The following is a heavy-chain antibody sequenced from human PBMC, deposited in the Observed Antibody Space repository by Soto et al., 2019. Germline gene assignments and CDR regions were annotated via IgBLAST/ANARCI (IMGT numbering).Heavy chain of an antibody. Sequence: GGSLRLSCAASGFTFSSYSMNWVRQAPGKGLEWVSYISSSSSTIYYADSVKGRFTISRDNAKNSLYLQMNSLRAEDTAVYYCARDEAEVRGVEVYYYYMDVWGKGTTVTVSS. D-gene: IGHD3-10*01. CDR1: GFTFSSYS. CDR2: ISSSSSTI. J-gene: IGHJ6*03. V-gene: IGHV3-48*01. CDR3: ARDEAEVRGVEVYYYYMDV.